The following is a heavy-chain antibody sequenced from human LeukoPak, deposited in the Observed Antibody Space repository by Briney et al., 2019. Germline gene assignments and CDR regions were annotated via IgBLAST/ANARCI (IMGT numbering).Heavy chain of an antibody. D-gene: IGHD6-13*01. J-gene: IGHJ4*02. CDR2: ISSSGSTI. V-gene: IGHV3-48*03. Sequence: GGSLRLSCAASGFTFSSYAMSWVRQAPGKGLEWVSAISSSGSTIYYADSVKGRFTISRDNAKNSLYLQMNSLRAEDTAVYYCARSSSWYYYFDYWGQGTLVTVSS. CDR3: ARSSSWYYYFDY. CDR1: GFTFSSYA.